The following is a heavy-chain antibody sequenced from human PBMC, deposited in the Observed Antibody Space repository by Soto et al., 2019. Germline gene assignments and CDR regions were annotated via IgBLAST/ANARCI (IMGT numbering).Heavy chain of an antibody. CDR3: ARGPSAPTYYYYYYMDV. V-gene: IGHV1-8*01. CDR1: GYTFTSYD. CDR2: MNPNSGNT. Sequence: VKVSCKASGYTFTSYDINWVRQATGQGLEWMGWMNPNSGNTGYAQKFQGRVTMTRNTSISTAYMELSSLRSEDTAVYYCARGPSAPTYYYYYYMDVWGKGTTVTVSS. J-gene: IGHJ6*03.